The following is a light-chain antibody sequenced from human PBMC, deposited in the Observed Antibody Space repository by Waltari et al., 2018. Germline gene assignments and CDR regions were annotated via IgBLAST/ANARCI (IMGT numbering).Light chain of an antibody. CDR2: GNS. V-gene: IGLV1-44*01. CDR1: RSKRGGTP. Sequence: SVLPHPHPASGTPGERLDISSYGSRSKRGGTPVNLYEPLPGTASRLLICGNSQRPSGVPERFSGSKSGTSASLTIGGLQSEDEADYYCVTRDDSLTGTVFGSPVFGGGTKLTVL. J-gene: IGLJ2*01. CDR3: VTRDDSLTGTVFGSPV.